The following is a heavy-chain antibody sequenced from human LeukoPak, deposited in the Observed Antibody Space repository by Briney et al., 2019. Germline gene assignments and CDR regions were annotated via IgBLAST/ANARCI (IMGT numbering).Heavy chain of an antibody. CDR2: ISGSGSNT. Sequence: GGSLRLSCAASGFTFSTYAMSWVRQAPGKGLEWVSVISGSGSNTYYADSVKGRFTISRDNSKNTLYLQMNSLRAEDTAVYYCARGGSRGFDYWGQGTLVTVSS. J-gene: IGHJ4*02. V-gene: IGHV3-23*01. CDR3: ARGGSRGFDY. CDR1: GFTFSTYA.